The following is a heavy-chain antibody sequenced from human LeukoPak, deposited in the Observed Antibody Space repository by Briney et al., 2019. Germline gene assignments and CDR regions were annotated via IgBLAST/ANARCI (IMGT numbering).Heavy chain of an antibody. CDR1: GFTFNRCW. CDR3: TSWGDTTAEYFQR. D-gene: IGHD2-21*02. V-gene: IGHV3-7*01. Sequence: LSGGSLRLSCVVSGFTFNRCWMNWVRQAPGKGLEWVAHINPDGRDTYYVDSVKGRFTISRDNAQNSMYLQMNSLRVGDTAVYYCTSWGDTTAEYFQRWGQGTLVTVSS. J-gene: IGHJ1*01. CDR2: INPDGRDT.